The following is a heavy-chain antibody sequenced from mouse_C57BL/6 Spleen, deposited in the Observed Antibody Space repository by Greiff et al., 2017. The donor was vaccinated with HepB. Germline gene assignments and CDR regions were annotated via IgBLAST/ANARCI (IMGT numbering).Heavy chain of an antibody. J-gene: IGHJ1*03. Sequence: EVQLVESEGGLVQPGSSMKLSCTASGFTFSDYYMAWVRQVPEKGLEWVANINYDGSSTYYLDSLKSRFILSRDNAKNILYLQMSSLKSEDTATYYCGSDWGSRWYFDVWGTGTTVTVSS. CDR1: GFTFSDYY. V-gene: IGHV5-16*01. D-gene: IGHD1-1*01. CDR3: GSDWGSRWYFDV. CDR2: INYDGSST.